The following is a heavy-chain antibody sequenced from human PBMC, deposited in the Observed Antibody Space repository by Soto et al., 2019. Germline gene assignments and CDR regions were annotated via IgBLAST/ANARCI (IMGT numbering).Heavy chain of an antibody. J-gene: IGHJ4*02. D-gene: IGHD3-22*01. Sequence: QVQLVQSGAEVKKPGSSVKVSCKTSGGTFSSYAITWVRQAPGQGLEWMGGLIPIFGTVNYAQKFQGRVTIPADESTSTAYMELSSLRSEDSAVYSCASRTYYYDSSGYYSSPLDYWGQGTLVTVSS. CDR1: GGTFSSYA. CDR2: LIPIFGTV. CDR3: ASRTYYYDSSGYYSSPLDY. V-gene: IGHV1-69*01.